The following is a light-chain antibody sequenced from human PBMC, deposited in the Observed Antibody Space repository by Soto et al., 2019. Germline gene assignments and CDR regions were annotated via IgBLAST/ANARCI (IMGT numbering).Light chain of an antibody. CDR2: GAS. J-gene: IGKJ2*01. CDR1: QSVSNNY. V-gene: IGKV3D-20*02. CDR3: QQSYSTPRT. Sequence: EIVLTQSPATLSLSPGERATLSCRASQSVSNNYLAWYQQKPGQAPRLLIYGASNRATGIPDRFTGSGSGTDFTLTISSLQSEDFGTYYCQQSYSTPRTFGHGTKVDI.